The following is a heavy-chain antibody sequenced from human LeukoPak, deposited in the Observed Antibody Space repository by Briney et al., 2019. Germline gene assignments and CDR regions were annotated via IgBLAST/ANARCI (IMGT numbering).Heavy chain of an antibody. V-gene: IGHV1-18*01. CDR1: GYTFTSYG. CDR3: ARPRLGAVAGPWYFDY. Sequence: ASVNVSCKASGYTFTSYGISWVRQAPGQGLEWMGWISAYNGNTNYAQKLQGRVTMTTDTSTSTAYMELRSLRSDDTAVYYCARPRLGAVAGPWYFDYWGQGTLVTVSS. CDR2: ISAYNGNT. D-gene: IGHD6-19*01. J-gene: IGHJ4*02.